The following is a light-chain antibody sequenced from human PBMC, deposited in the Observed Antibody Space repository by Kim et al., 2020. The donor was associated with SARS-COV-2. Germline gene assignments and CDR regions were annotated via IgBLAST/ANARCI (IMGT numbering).Light chain of an antibody. Sequence: ASVGDRVAITCRASQGIRNVLDWYQQRPGKAPKLLIYAASTLKSGVPSRFSGSGSGTDFTLTISSLQPEDFATYYCLQGYNYPRTFGQGTKVEIK. J-gene: IGKJ1*01. CDR3: LQGYNYPRT. V-gene: IGKV1-6*01. CDR1: QGIRNV. CDR2: AAS.